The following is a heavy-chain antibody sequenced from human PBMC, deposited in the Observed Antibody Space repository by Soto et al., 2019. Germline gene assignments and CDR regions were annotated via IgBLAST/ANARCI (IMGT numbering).Heavy chain of an antibody. CDR3: AKVLSKNYYYPFEF. Sequence: PGGSLRLSCTASGFTFSDYAMTWVRQATGKGLEWVSTISGGSSVTYYGDSVKGRFTISRDNAKKTLFLQLNRLSAEDTATYYCAKVLSKNYYYPFEFWGQGTQVAVSS. V-gene: IGHV3-23*01. CDR1: GFTFSDYA. J-gene: IGHJ1*01. CDR2: ISGGSSVT. D-gene: IGHD3-10*01.